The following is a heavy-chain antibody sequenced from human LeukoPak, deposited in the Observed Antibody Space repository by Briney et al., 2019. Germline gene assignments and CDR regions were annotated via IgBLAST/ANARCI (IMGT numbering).Heavy chain of an antibody. J-gene: IGHJ4*02. Sequence: GGSLRLSCAASGFIFRHYAMHWVRQAPGKGLEWVAVKSYDGSNEYYSDSVKGRFTISRDNSKSTLYLQMNSLRAEDTAVYFCAKRSAYDRTAQGYYFDSWGQGALVTVSS. D-gene: IGHD3-22*01. CDR3: AKRSAYDRTAQGYYFDS. V-gene: IGHV3-30*18. CDR2: KSYDGSNE. CDR1: GFIFRHYA.